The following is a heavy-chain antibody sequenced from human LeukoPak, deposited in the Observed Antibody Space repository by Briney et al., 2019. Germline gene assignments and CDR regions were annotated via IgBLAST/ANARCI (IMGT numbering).Heavy chain of an antibody. Sequence: ASDQVSCQGYVYTFTRYGISWVRPAPGQGLEWMGWISAYNGNTNYAQKLQGRVTMTTDTSTSTAYMELGSLRSDDTAVYYCARVYGDSWFDPWGQGTLVTVSS. J-gene: IGHJ5*02. CDR2: ISAYNGNT. CDR1: VYTFTRYG. V-gene: IGHV1-18*04. D-gene: IGHD4-17*01. CDR3: ARVYGDSWFDP.